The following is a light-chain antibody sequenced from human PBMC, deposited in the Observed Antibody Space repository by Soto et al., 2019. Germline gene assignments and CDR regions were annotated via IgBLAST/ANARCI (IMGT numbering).Light chain of an antibody. V-gene: IGKV1-5*03. J-gene: IGKJ1*01. CDR2: KAS. CDR1: QSISNW. Sequence: DIQMTQSPSTLSASVGDRVTITCRASQSISNWLAWHQQKPGKAPKLLIYKASTLESGVPSRFSGSGAGTEFTLTISSLQPDDFETYYCQQYESYYRKFGQGTKANIX. CDR3: QQYESYYRK.